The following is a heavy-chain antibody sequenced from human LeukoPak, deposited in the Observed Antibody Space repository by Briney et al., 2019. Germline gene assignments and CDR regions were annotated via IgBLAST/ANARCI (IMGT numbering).Heavy chain of an antibody. CDR3: IHIGSIPDRFDS. Sequence: KSGGSLRLSCAASGLTFIYAWMSWVRQAPGKGLEWVGRIKSKGSGGTTDHAAPVKGRFTISRDDSKNTVYLQMNSLKTEDTAIYYCIHIGSIPDRFDSWGQGTQVTVSS. D-gene: IGHD2-21*01. CDR1: GLTFIYAW. CDR2: IKSKGSGGTT. V-gene: IGHV3-15*01. J-gene: IGHJ4*02.